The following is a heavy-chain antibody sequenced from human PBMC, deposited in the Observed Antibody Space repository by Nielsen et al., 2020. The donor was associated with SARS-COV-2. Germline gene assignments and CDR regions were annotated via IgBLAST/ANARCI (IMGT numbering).Heavy chain of an antibody. D-gene: IGHD4-17*01. CDR2: IYYSGST. CDR1: GGSISSSSYF. V-gene: IGHV4-39*07. CDR3: ARVQYMATVTTYFDY. Sequence: SETLSLTCTVSGGSISSSSYFWGWLRQPPGKGLEWFGSIYYSGSTYYNPSLKSRVTMSADTSKNQFSLKLSSVTAAKTAVYYCARVQYMATVTTYFDYWGQGTLVTVSS. J-gene: IGHJ4*02.